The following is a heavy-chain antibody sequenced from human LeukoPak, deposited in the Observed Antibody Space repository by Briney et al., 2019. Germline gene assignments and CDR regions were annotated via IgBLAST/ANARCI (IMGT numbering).Heavy chain of an antibody. Sequence: SETLSLTCTVSGGSISSYYWSWIRQPPGKGLEWIGYIYYSGSTNYNPSLKSRVTISVDTSKNQFSLKLSSVTAADTAVYYCAREGAFPFDYWGQGTLVTVSS. CDR1: GGSISSYY. CDR2: IYYSGST. V-gene: IGHV4-59*01. J-gene: IGHJ4*02. D-gene: IGHD1-26*01. CDR3: AREGAFPFDY.